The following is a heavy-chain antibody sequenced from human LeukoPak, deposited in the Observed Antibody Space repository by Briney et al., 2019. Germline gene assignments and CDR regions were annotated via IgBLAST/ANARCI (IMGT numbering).Heavy chain of an antibody. J-gene: IGHJ4*02. V-gene: IGHV3-23*01. CDR1: GFTFSSYA. D-gene: IGHD2-15*01. Sequence: PGGSLRLSCAASGFTFSSYAMSWVRQAPGKGLEWVSAISGSGGSTYYADSVKGRFTISRDNSKNTLYLQMNSLRAEDTAVYYCAKDMLSGGNCYSIFDYWGQGTLVTVSS. CDR3: AKDMLSGGNCYSIFDY. CDR2: ISGSGGST.